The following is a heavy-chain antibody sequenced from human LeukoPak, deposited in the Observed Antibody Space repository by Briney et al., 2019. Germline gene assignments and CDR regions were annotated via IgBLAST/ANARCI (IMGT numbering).Heavy chain of an antibody. V-gene: IGHV4-59*08. CDR2: IYYSGST. Sequence: SETLSLTCTVSGGSISSYYWSWIRQPPGKGLEWIGYIYYSGSTNYNPSLKSRVTISVDTSKNQFSLKLSSVTAADTAVYYRARGCGGYSSGCIYYYGMDVWGQGTTVTVSS. D-gene: IGHD6-19*01. CDR1: GGSISSYY. CDR3: ARGCGGYSSGCIYYYGMDV. J-gene: IGHJ6*02.